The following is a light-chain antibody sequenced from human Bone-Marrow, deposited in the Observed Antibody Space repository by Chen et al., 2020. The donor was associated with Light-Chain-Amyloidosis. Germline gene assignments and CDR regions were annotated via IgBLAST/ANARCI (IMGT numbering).Light chain of an antibody. CDR3: SAWDDSLNSWV. CDR1: SSNIGSDT. CDR2: RDS. Sequence: QSALTQPPSASGAPGQRVTIPCSGRSSNIGSDTVNWYQLLPGTAPTLLIYRDSMRPPGVPDRLSGSKSGTSATLAISGLQSGDEGDYYCSAWDDSLNSWVFGGGTRLTVL. V-gene: IGLV1-44*01. J-gene: IGLJ3*02.